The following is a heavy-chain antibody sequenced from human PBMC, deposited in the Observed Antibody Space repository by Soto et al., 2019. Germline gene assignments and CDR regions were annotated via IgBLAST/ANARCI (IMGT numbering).Heavy chain of an antibody. CDR2: IYYSGST. J-gene: IGHJ5*02. CDR3: ARYGTYYYDSSGYTNWFDL. D-gene: IGHD3-22*01. CDR1: GGSVSSGSYY. V-gene: IGHV4-61*01. Sequence: SETLSLTCTVSGGSVSSGSYYWSWIRQPPGKGLEWIGYIYYSGSTNYNPSLKSRVTISVDTSKNQFSLKLSSVTAADTAVYYCARYGTYYYDSSGYTNWFDLWGQGTLVTVSS.